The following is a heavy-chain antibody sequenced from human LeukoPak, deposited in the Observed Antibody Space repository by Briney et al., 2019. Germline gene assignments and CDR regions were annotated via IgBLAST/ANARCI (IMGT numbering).Heavy chain of an antibody. V-gene: IGHV4-34*01. D-gene: IGHD1-26*01. Sequence: SETLSLTCAVYGGSFSGYYWSWIRQPPGKGLEWLGEINHSGSTNCNPSLKSRVTISVDTSKNQFSLHLSSVTAADTAVYYCARRPIVGATADSFDIWGQGTMVTVSS. CDR2: INHSGST. J-gene: IGHJ3*02. CDR3: ARRPIVGATADSFDI. CDR1: GGSFSGYY.